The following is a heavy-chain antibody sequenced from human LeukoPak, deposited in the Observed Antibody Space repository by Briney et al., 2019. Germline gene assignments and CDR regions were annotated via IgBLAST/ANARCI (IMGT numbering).Heavy chain of an antibody. J-gene: IGHJ4*02. CDR2: ISYDGTGE. Sequence: GRSRRLSCAASGFAFSNYGMPWVRQGPGKGREWGAIISYDGTGESYADSVKGRFTISRDNSKNTLYMQIHSLRAEDTAVYYCAKDRWRVTNTLQADDWGQGTLVTVSS. D-gene: IGHD2-8*01. V-gene: IGHV3-30*18. CDR1: GFAFSNYG. CDR3: AKDRWRVTNTLQADD.